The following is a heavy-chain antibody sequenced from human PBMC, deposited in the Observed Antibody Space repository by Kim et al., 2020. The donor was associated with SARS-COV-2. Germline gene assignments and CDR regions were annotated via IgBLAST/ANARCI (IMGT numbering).Heavy chain of an antibody. CDR2: IYYSGST. V-gene: IGHV4-59*01. CDR3: ARMNKGDYSIAVADSYYYYYYGRDV. CDR1: GGSISSYY. J-gene: IGHJ6*02. D-gene: IGHD6-19*01. Sequence: SETLSLTCTASGGSISSYYWSWIRQPPGKGLEWIGYIYYSGSTNYNPSLKSRVTISVDTSKNQFSLKLSSVTAADTAVYYCARMNKGDYSIAVADSYYYYYYGRDVWGQGTTVAVAS.